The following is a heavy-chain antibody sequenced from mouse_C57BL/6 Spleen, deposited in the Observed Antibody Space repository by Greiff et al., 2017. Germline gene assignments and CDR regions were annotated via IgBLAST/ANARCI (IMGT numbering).Heavy chain of an antibody. CDR1: GYTFTDYN. Sequence: EVKLVESGPELVKPGASVKIPCKASGYTFTDYNMDWVKQSHGKSLEWIGDINPNNGGTIYNQKFKGKATLTVDKSSSTAYMELRSLTSEDTAVYYCARRGDYGNFWFAYWGQGTLVTVSA. CDR2: INPNNGGT. D-gene: IGHD2-1*01. J-gene: IGHJ3*01. V-gene: IGHV1-18*01. CDR3: ARRGDYGNFWFAY.